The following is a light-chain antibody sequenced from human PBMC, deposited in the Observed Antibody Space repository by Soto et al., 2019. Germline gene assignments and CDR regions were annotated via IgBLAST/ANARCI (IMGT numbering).Light chain of an antibody. CDR1: SSDVGGYNY. CDR2: EVN. Sequence: QSALTQPPSASGSPGQSVTISCTGTSSDVGGYNYVSWYQQHPGKAPKLMIYEVNKRPSGVPDRFSGSKSGNTASLTVSGLQAEDYVYYYCSSHALSNYFSLFATGPNFTVL. J-gene: IGLJ1*01. CDR3: SSHALSNYFSL. V-gene: IGLV2-8*01.